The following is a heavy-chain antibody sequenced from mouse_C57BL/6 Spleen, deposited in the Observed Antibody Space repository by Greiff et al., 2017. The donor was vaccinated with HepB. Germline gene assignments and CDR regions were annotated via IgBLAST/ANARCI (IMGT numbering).Heavy chain of an antibody. CDR3: TEDWYFDV. V-gene: IGHV6-3*01. CDR2: IRLKSDNYAT. J-gene: IGHJ1*03. Sequence: EVQVVESGGGLVQPGGSMKLSCVASGFTFSNYWMNWVRQSPEKGLEWVAQIRLKSDNYATHYAESVKGRFTISRDDSKSSVYLQMNNLRAEDTGIYYCTEDWYFDVWGTGTTVTVSS. CDR1: GFTFSNYW.